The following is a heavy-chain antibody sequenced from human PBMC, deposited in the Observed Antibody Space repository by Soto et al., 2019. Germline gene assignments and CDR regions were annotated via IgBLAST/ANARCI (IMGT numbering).Heavy chain of an antibody. Sequence: QVQLQESGPGLVKPSQTVSLTCTVSGGSISSGDYYWSWIRQLPGKGLEWIANIYYSGTTYYNSSLESRITMSVDTSKNQFSLKLNSVTAADTAVYYCARVSSGWYRIDPWGQGILVTVSS. D-gene: IGHD6-19*01. CDR3: ARVSSGWYRIDP. CDR2: IYYSGTT. CDR1: GGSISSGDYY. V-gene: IGHV4-30-4*01. J-gene: IGHJ5*02.